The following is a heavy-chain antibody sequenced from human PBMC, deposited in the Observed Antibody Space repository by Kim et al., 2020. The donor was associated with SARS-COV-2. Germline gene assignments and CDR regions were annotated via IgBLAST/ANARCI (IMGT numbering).Heavy chain of an antibody. Sequence: SETLSLTCTVSGGSVSSGSYYWSWIRQPPGKGLEWIGYIYYSGSTNYNPSLKSRVTISVDTSKNRFSLKLSSVTAADTAVYYCARDGRGDYDFWSGGYY. CDR3: ARDGRGDYDFWSGGYY. D-gene: IGHD3-3*01. J-gene: IGHJ6*01. CDR1: GGSVSSGSYY. V-gene: IGHV4-61*01. CDR2: IYYSGST.